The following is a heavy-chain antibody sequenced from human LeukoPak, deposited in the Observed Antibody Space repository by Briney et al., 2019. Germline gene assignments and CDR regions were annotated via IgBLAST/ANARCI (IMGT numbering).Heavy chain of an antibody. J-gene: IGHJ4*02. CDR3: AREGSGSHYADY. V-gene: IGHV3-21*01. D-gene: IGHD1-26*01. CDR1: GFTFSAYG. CDR2: ISRASSYI. Sequence: GGSLRLSCAASGFTFSAYGMNWVRQAPGKGLEWVSSISRASSYIHYTDSVKGRFTISRDNAKNSLYLQMNTLRADDMAVYYCAREGSGSHYADYWGQGTLVIVSS.